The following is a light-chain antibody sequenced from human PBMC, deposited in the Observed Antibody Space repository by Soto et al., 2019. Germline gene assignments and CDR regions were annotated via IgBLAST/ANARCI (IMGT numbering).Light chain of an antibody. CDR2: GAS. V-gene: IGKV1-8*01. CDR3: QHYLNYPIT. CDR1: QDIGSV. J-gene: IGKJ5*01. Sequence: AIRMTQSPSSLSASTGDTVTITCRASQDIGSVLAWYQQKPGTAPKVLISGASNLHGGVPSRFSGSGSRTDCTLTITHLQSEDFATYYCQHYLNYPITFGQGTRL.